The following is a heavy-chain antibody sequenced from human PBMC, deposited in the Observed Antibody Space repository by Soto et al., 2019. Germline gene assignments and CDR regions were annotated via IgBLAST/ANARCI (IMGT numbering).Heavy chain of an antibody. CDR2: SYSGGST. D-gene: IGHD3-10*01. J-gene: IGHJ4*02. CDR3: ARGPGGFGDFSLDY. V-gene: IGHV4-4*07. CDR1: GGFISQYY. Sequence: QVQLQDSGPGLVKPSETLTLSCGVSGGFISQYYWSWIRQPDGKGLEWIGRSYSGGSTNYNPSLESPVTMAVDTSKNVFALKLSSVPAAATAVYYCARGPGGFGDFSLDYCCQGTLVTVSS.